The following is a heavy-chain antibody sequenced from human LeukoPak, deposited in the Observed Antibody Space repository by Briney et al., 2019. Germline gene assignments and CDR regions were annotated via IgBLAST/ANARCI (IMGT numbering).Heavy chain of an antibody. CDR1: GFTVSSNY. CDR3: AREPTYSSSWYTNCDY. V-gene: IGHV3-48*01. CDR2: ISISTSSI. J-gene: IGHJ4*02. Sequence: GGSLRLSCAASGFTVSSNYMNWVRQAPGKGLEWVSYISISTSSIYYADSVKGRFTISRDNAKNSLYLQMNSLRAEDTAVYYCAREPTYSSSWYTNCDYWGQGTLVTVSS. D-gene: IGHD6-13*01.